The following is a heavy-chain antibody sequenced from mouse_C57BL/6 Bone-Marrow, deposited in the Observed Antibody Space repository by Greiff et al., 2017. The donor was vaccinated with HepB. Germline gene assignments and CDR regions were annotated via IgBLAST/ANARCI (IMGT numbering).Heavy chain of an antibody. CDR2: IYPRSGNT. Sequence: VQLQQSGAELARPGASVKLSCKASGYTFTSYGISWVKQRTGQGLEWIGAIYPRSGNTYYNEKFKGKATLTADKSSSTAYMELRSLTSEDSAVYFCARSKRVLRTYWGQGTTLTVSS. J-gene: IGHJ2*01. V-gene: IGHV1-81*01. D-gene: IGHD1-1*01. CDR3: ARSKRVLRTY. CDR1: GYTFTSYG.